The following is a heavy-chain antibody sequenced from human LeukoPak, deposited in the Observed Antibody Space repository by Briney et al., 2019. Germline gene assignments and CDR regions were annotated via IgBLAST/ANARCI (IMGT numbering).Heavy chain of an antibody. J-gene: IGHJ4*02. CDR1: GFTFTIRA. Sequence: PGGSLRLSCAASGFTFTIRAMSWVRHAPGKGLEWVSAFSVGGDTYYADSVKSRFTISRDTSKNALYLQMNSLGAEDTAVYYCVKEGFRYFDFVFWGQGTMVTVSS. D-gene: IGHD3-9*01. CDR3: VKEGFRYFDFVF. V-gene: IGHV3-23*01. CDR2: FSVGGDT.